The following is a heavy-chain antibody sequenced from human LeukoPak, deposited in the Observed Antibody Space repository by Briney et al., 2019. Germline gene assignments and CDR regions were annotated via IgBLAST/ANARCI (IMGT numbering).Heavy chain of an antibody. Sequence: GGSLRLSCAASGFTVSSNYMSWVRQAPGKGPEWVSVIYSGGSTYYADSVKGRFTISRDNSKNTLYLQMNSLRAEDTAVYYCARESYYDFWSGYSAYWYFDLWGRGTLVTVSS. D-gene: IGHD3-3*01. J-gene: IGHJ2*01. CDR1: GFTVSSNY. CDR2: IYSGGST. CDR3: ARESYYDFWSGYSAYWYFDL. V-gene: IGHV3-53*01.